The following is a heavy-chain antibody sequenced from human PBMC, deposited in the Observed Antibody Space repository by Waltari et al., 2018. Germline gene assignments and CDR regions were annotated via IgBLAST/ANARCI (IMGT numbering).Heavy chain of an antibody. Sequence: EVQLVQSGAEVKKPGESLRISCKGSGYSFSTSWITWVRQIPGKGLEWMGNFEHTEYKTNYSPSSQGHVTISADKSINTAYLQWSSLKASDTAIYYCAKREGYYYDRSGYYYEFWGQGTLVTVSS. CDR2: FEHTEYKT. D-gene: IGHD3-22*01. CDR1: GYSFSTSW. V-gene: IGHV5-10-1*01. CDR3: AKREGYYYDRSGYYYEF. J-gene: IGHJ4*02.